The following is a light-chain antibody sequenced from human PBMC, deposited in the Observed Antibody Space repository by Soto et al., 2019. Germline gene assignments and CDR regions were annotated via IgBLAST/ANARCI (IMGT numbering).Light chain of an antibody. CDR3: QQYGSSPRT. J-gene: IGKJ1*01. CDR1: QSLSSSY. CDR2: GAS. V-gene: IGKV3-20*01. Sequence: EIVLTQSPGTLSLSPGERATLSCRASQSLSSSYLAWYQQKPGQAPRLLIYGASSRATGIPDRFIGSGSGTDFTLTISRLEPEDFAVDYCQQYGSSPRTFGQVTKVEIK.